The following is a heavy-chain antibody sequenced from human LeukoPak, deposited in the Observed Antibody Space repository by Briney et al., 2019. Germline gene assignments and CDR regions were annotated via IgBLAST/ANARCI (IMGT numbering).Heavy chain of an antibody. J-gene: IGHJ6*03. CDR2: ISAYNGNT. CDR3: ARDRVVVPAAIVFYYYYYMDV. Sequence: ASVKVSCKASGYTFTSYGISWVRQAPGQGLKWMGWISAYNGNTNYAQKLQGRVTMTTDTSTSTAYMELRSLRSDDTAVYYCARDRVVVPAAIVFYYYYYMDVWGKGTTVTVSS. D-gene: IGHD2-2*02. V-gene: IGHV1-18*01. CDR1: GYTFTSYG.